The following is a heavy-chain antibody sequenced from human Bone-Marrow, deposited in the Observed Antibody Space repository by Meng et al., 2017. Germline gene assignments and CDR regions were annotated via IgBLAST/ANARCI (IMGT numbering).Heavy chain of an antibody. CDR3: ARAPTYCSGGSCYSGGAFDI. D-gene: IGHD2-15*01. CDR2: IYYSGIT. CDR1: GGSITSSSYY. J-gene: IGHJ3*02. V-gene: IGHV4-61*01. Sequence: SETLSLTCTVSGGSITSSSYYWSWIRQPPGKGLEWIGYIYYSGITNYNPSLRSRVTISVDTSKTQFSLRLTFVTAADTALYYCARAPTYCSGGSCYSGGAFDIWGQGAMVTVSS.